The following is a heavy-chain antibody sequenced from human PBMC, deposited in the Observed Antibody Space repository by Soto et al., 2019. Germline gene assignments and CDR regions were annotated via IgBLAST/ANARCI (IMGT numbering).Heavy chain of an antibody. CDR1: GFTFSSYW. CDR2: INSDGSST. V-gene: IGHV3-74*01. Sequence: GGSLRLSCAASGFTFSSYWMHWVRQAPGKGLVWVSRINSDGSSTSYADSVKGRFTISRDNAKNTLYLQMNSLRAEDTAVYYCARAHPIAAATRQLEYYYYGMDVWGQGTTVTVSS. CDR3: ARAHPIAAATRQLEYYYYGMDV. D-gene: IGHD6-13*01. J-gene: IGHJ6*02.